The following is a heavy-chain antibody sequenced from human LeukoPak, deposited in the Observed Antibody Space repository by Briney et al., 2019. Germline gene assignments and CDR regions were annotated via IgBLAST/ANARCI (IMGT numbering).Heavy chain of an antibody. CDR1: GFTFSSYS. D-gene: IGHD6-13*01. Sequence: GGSLRLSCAASGFTFSSYSMNWVRQAPGKGLEWVSSISSSSSYIYYADSVKGRFTISRDNAKNSLYLQMNSLRAEDTAVYYCAREVAAAGTIDYWGQGTLVTVSS. CDR2: ISSSSSYI. V-gene: IGHV3-21*01. J-gene: IGHJ4*02. CDR3: AREVAAAGTIDY.